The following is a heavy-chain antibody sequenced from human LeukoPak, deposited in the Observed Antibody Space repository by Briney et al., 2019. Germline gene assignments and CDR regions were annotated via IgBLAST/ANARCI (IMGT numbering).Heavy chain of an antibody. CDR2: IYRGGSQ. Sequence: GESLTLSCAASGLVVSALYMTWVRQAPGKGLEWLSVIYRGGSQFYAGSVEGRFTICRDDTKNTLFLQMNNLRPEVTAVYYCTSMPLSRVIVNYCALEVWGQGPTVTVSS. V-gene: IGHV3-66*02. J-gene: IGHJ6*02. CDR3: TSMPLSRVIVNYCALEV. CDR1: GLVVSALY. D-gene: IGHD2-2*01.